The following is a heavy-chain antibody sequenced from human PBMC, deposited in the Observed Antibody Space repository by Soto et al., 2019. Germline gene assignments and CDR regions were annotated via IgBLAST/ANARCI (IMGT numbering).Heavy chain of an antibody. D-gene: IGHD3-9*01. Sequence: ASVKVSCKASGYTFTSYYMHWVRQAPGQGLEWMGIINPSGGSTRYAQKFQGRVTMTRDTSTSTVYMELSSLRSEDTAVYYCARNKGIDILTGYYRDYYYYGMDVWGQGTTVTVSS. CDR3: ARNKGIDILTGYYRDYYYYGMDV. CDR2: INPSGGST. V-gene: IGHV1-46*03. J-gene: IGHJ6*02. CDR1: GYTFTSYY.